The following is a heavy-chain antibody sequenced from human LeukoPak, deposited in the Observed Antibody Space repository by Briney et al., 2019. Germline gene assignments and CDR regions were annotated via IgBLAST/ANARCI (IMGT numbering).Heavy chain of an antibody. CDR2: INPNNGDT. J-gene: IGHJ4*02. Sequence: ASVKVSCKASGYTFTGYYIHWVRQAPGQGLEWMGRINPNNGDTNYAQKFPGRVTLTRDTSIGTVYMELSSLRSDDTAMYYCVREITRATTYFDSWGQGTLVTVSS. V-gene: IGHV1-2*06. D-gene: IGHD1-26*01. CDR1: GYTFTGYY. CDR3: VREITRATTYFDS.